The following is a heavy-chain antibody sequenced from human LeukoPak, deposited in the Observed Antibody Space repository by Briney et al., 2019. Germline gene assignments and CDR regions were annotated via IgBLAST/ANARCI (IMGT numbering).Heavy chain of an antibody. J-gene: IGHJ3*02. Sequence: PGGSLRLSCAASGFTFSSYSMNWVRQAPGKGLEWVSSISSSSSYIYYADSVKGRFTISRDNAKNSLYLQMNSLRAEDTAVYYCARGGGDGYIGDAFDIWGQGTMVTVSS. CDR3: ARGGGDGYIGDAFDI. D-gene: IGHD5-24*01. CDR2: ISSSSSYI. CDR1: GFTFSSYS. V-gene: IGHV3-21*01.